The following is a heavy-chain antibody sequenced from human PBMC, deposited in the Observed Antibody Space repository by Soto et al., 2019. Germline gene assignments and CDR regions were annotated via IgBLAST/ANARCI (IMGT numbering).Heavy chain of an antibody. CDR3: ARDGSKSDGGTDFDY. CDR2: INADNGNT. J-gene: IGHJ4*02. D-gene: IGHD2-15*01. V-gene: IGHV1-3*01. CDR1: GYSFTSYD. Sequence: ASVKVSCKASGYSFTSYDINWVRQATGQRLEWMGRINADNGNTKYSQKLQGRVTITRDTSASTAYMELSSLRSEDTAVYYCARDGSKSDGGTDFDYWGQGTLVTVSS.